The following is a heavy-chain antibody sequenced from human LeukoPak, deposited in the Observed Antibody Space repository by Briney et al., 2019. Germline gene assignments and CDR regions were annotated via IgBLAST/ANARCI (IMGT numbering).Heavy chain of an antibody. CDR1: GGSISSSSYY. V-gene: IGHV4-39*01. J-gene: IGHJ4*02. CDR3: ARSGYYSPIDY. CDR2: IYYSGST. D-gene: IGHD3-22*01. Sequence: PSETLSLTCTVSGGSISSSSYYWGWIRQPPGKGLEWIGSIYYSGSTYYNPSLKSRVTISVDTSKNQFSLKLSSVTAADTAMYYCARSGYYSPIDYWGQGTLVTVSS.